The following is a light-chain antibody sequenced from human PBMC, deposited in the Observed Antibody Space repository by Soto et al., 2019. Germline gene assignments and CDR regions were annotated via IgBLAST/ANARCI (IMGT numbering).Light chain of an antibody. V-gene: IGKV3-20*01. J-gene: IGKJ3*01. Sequence: IVLTPSPGTVSLSPVKRATLSCRASQSVNTKYLAWYQQKPGQAPRLLISGVSSRATGIPDRFSGSGSGTDFILTISRVEPEDFAVYYCQQFGTSSLVTFGPGTKVDIK. CDR2: GVS. CDR1: QSVNTKY. CDR3: QQFGTSSLVT.